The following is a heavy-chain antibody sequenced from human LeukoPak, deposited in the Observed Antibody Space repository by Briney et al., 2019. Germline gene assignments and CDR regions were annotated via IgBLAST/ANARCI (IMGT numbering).Heavy chain of an antibody. V-gene: IGHV1-18*01. CDR2: ISAYNGNT. CDR3: ARITQLQGWLQLRHDAFDI. D-gene: IGHD5-24*01. Sequence: GSSVKVSCKASGGTFSSYAISWVRQAPGQGLEWMGWISAYNGNTNYAQKLQGRVTMTTDTSTSTAYMELRSLRSDDTAVYYCARITQLQGWLQLRHDAFDIWGQGTMVTVSS. CDR1: GGTFSSYA. J-gene: IGHJ3*02.